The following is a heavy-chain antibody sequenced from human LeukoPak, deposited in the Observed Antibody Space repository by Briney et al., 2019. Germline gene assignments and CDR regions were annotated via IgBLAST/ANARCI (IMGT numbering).Heavy chain of an antibody. V-gene: IGHV1-2*06. J-gene: IGHJ4*02. Sequence: GASMKVSCKASGDTITTYYMHWVRQAPGQGLEWMGRINPNNGGTNYAQKFQGRVTMTRDTSISTAYMDLSRLRSDDTAVYYCARDNYDILTGYHDFNYWGQGTLVTVSS. CDR2: INPNNGGT. CDR3: ARDNYDILTGYHDFNY. D-gene: IGHD3-9*01. CDR1: GDTITTYY.